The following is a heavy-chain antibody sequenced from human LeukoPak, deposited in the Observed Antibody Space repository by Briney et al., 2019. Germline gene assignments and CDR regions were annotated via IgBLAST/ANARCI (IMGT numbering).Heavy chain of an antibody. V-gene: IGHV3-23*01. CDR2: LSGSGGNT. D-gene: IGHD3-22*01. Sequence: GGSLRLSCAASGFTFSSYAMSWVRQAPGKGLEWVSTLSGSGGNTYYADSVKGRVTISRDNSKNTLYLQMNSLRAEDTAVYHCAKGSYYYDSADYFNYWGQGTLVTVSS. J-gene: IGHJ4*02. CDR3: AKGSYYYDSADYFNY. CDR1: GFTFSSYA.